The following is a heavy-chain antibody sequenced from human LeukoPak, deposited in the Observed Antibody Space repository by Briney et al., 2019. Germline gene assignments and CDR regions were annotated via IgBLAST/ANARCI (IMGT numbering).Heavy chain of an antibody. J-gene: IGHJ4*01. CDR2: IYTSGST. V-gene: IGHV4-4*07. Sequence: SETLSLTCTVSGASIISYYWTWIRQPAGKGLEWIGRIYTSGSTNYNPSLTRRVAMSVDTSKNQFSLNLSSVTAADTAVYYCARLSDDSSSSRGFDYWGQEPWSPSPQ. D-gene: IGHD2-2*01. CDR1: GASIISYY. CDR3: ARLSDDSSSSRGFDY.